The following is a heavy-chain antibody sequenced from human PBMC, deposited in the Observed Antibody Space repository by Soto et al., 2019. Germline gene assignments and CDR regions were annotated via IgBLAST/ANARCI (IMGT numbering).Heavy chain of an antibody. D-gene: IGHD6-13*01. V-gene: IGHV4-31*03. CDR2: IYYSGST. J-gene: IGHJ6*02. Sequence: LSLTCTVSGGSISSGGYYWSWIRQHPGKGLEWIGYIYYSGSTYYNPSLKSRVTISVDTSKDQFSLKLSSVTAADTAVYYCATSGYSSSWGLSDYYGMDVWGQGTTVTVSS. CDR3: ATSGYSSSWGLSDYYGMDV. CDR1: GGSISSGGYY.